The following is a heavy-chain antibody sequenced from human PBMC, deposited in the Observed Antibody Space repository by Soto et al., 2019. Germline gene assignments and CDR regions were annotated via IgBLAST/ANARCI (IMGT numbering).Heavy chain of an antibody. CDR2: IYYSGST. J-gene: IGHJ6*02. CDR1: GGSVSSGSYY. Sequence: SETLSLTCTVSGGSVSSGSYYWRWIRQPPGKGLEWIGYIYYSGSTNYNPSLKSRVTISVDTSKNQFSLKLSSVTAADTAVYYCARERAEFLRSYYYYYGMDVWGQGTTVTVSS. D-gene: IGHD3-10*01. V-gene: IGHV4-61*01. CDR3: ARERAEFLRSYYYYYGMDV.